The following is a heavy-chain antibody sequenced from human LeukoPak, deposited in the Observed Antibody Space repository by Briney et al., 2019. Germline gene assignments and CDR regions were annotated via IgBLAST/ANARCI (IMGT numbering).Heavy chain of an antibody. D-gene: IGHD2-15*01. V-gene: IGHV5-51*01. CDR2: IHPGDSDT. CDR3: ARHAGYCTGGKCYSFYYFDY. CDR1: GYTFTNYW. Sequence: RHGESLQISCKASGYTFTNYWIGWVRHPPGKGLEWMGIIHPGDSDTRYRTSFQGQVTMSVDESTSTAYLHWTSLKASDTAIYYCARHAGYCTGGKCYSFYYFDYWGQGTLVTVSS. J-gene: IGHJ4*02.